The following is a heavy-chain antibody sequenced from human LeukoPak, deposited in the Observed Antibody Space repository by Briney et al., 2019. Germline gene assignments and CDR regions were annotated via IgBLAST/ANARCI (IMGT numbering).Heavy chain of an antibody. CDR2: ISAYNGNT. D-gene: IGHD5-18*01. V-gene: IGHV1-18*01. CDR3: ARAGYRYCSPSYYYYYGMDV. Sequence: ASVKVSCKASGYTFTSYGISWVRQAPGQGLEWMGWISAYNGNTNYAQKLQGRVTMTTDTSTSTAYMELRSLRSDDTAVYYCARAGYRYCSPSYYYYYGMDVWGQGTTVTVSS. J-gene: IGHJ6*02. CDR1: GYTFTSYG.